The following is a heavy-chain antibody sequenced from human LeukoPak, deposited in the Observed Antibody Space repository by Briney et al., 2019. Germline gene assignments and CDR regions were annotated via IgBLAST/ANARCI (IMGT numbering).Heavy chain of an antibody. D-gene: IGHD3-22*01. J-gene: IGHJ6*02. CDR1: GGTFSSYA. CDR2: IIPILGIA. V-gene: IGHV1-69*04. Sequence: ASVKVSCKASGGTFSSYAISWVRQAPGQGLEWMGRIIPILGIANYAQKFQGRVTITADKSTSTAYMELSSLRSEDTAVYYCARDRDYDSGPLGMDVWGQGTTVTVSS. CDR3: ARDRDYDSGPLGMDV.